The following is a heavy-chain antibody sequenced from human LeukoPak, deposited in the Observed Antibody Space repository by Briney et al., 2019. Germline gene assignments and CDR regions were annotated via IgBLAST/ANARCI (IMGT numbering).Heavy chain of an antibody. CDR3: RGSARPHYNYYMDV. D-gene: IGHD6-6*01. V-gene: IGHV4-39*07. CDR1: GGSISSSSYY. J-gene: IGHJ6*03. CDR2: IYYSGST. Sequence: PPETLSLTCTVSGGSISSSSYYWGWIRQPPGKGLEWIGSIYYSGSTYYNPSLKSRVTISVDTSKNQFSLKVSSVTAADAAVYYCRGSARPHYNYYMDVWGKGTTVTVSS.